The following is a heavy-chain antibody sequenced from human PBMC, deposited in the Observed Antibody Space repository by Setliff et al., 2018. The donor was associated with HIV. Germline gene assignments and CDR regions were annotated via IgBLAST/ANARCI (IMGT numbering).Heavy chain of an antibody. CDR2: IYSSGST. J-gene: IGHJ1*01. CDR3: ARDPYCSGDGCFRYYQH. CDR1: GGSISSYY. Sequence: PSETLSLTCTVSGGSISSYYWNWIRQPPGKGLEWIGRIYSSGSTNYNPSLKSRVKMSLDTSKNQFSLKLSSVTAADTAVYFCARDPYCSGDGCFRYYQHWGRGTLVTVS. D-gene: IGHD2-15*01. V-gene: IGHV4-4*07.